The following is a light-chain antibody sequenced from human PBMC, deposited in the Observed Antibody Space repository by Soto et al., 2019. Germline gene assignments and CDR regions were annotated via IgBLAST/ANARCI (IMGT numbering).Light chain of an antibody. CDR2: RNN. CDR1: SSNIGSNY. V-gene: IGLV1-47*01. Sequence: QSLLPQPPSASGTPGQRVTISCSGSSSNIGSNYVYWYQQLPGTAPKLLIYRNNQRPSGVPDRFSGSKSGTSASLAISGLRSEDEADYYCAAWDESLSGLYVFGTGTKVTVL. CDR3: AAWDESLSGLYV. J-gene: IGLJ1*01.